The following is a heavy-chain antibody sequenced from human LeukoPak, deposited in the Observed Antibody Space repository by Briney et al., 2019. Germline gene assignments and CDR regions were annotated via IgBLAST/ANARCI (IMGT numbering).Heavy chain of an antibody. V-gene: IGHV4-34*01. CDR2: INHSGST. Sequence: NPSGTLSLTCAVYGGSFSGYYWGWIRQPPGKGLEWIGEINHSGSTNYNPSLKSRVTISVDTSKNQFSLKLSSVTAADTAVYYCARGYCSSTSCWFDPWGQGTLVTVSS. J-gene: IGHJ5*02. D-gene: IGHD2-2*01. CDR3: ARGYCSSTSCWFDP. CDR1: GGSFSGYY.